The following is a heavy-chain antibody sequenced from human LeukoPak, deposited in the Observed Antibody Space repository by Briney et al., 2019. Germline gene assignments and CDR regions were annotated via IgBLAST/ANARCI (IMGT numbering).Heavy chain of an antibody. CDR2: ISYDGGNK. V-gene: IGHV3-30-3*01. J-gene: IGHJ4*02. D-gene: IGHD2-2*01. CDR1: GFTFSSYA. Sequence: GGSLRLSCAASGFTFSSYAMHWVRQAPGKGLEWVAVISYDGGNKYYADSVKGRFTISRDNSKNTLYLQMNSLRAEDTAVYYCARDRRDIVVVPDQTLDYWGQGTLVTVSS. CDR3: ARDRRDIVVVPDQTLDY.